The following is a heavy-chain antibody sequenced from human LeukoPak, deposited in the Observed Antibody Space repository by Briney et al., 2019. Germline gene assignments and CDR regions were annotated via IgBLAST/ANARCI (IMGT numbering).Heavy chain of an antibody. V-gene: IGHV4-34*01. Sequence: PSETLSLTCAVYGGSFSGYYWSWIRQPPGKGLEWIGEINHSGSTNYNPSLKSRVTISVDTSKNQFSLKLSSVTAADTAVYYCARGGPAAVRGFDYWGQGTLVTVSS. J-gene: IGHJ4*02. CDR1: GGSFSGYY. CDR3: ARGGPAAVRGFDY. D-gene: IGHD2-2*01. CDR2: INHSGST.